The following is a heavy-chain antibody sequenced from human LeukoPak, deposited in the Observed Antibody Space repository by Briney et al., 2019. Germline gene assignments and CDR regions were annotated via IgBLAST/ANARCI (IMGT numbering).Heavy chain of an antibody. CDR3: AEGTPGY. J-gene: IGHJ4*02. Sequence: PGGSLRLSCAASGFTFSNYEMNWVRQAPGKGLEWVSYITSSGNTIYYANSVKGRFTISRDNAKNSLYLQMNSLRAEDTAVYYCAEGTPGYWGQGTLVTGSS. CDR1: GFTFSNYE. D-gene: IGHD1-14*01. V-gene: IGHV3-48*03. CDR2: ITSSGNTI.